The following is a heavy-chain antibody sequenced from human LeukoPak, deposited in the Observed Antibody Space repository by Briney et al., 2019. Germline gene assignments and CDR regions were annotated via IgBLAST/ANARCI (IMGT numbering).Heavy chain of an antibody. CDR2: IRSKAYDGTT. D-gene: IGHD3-3*01. CDR3: ARDGKDGYDFTGGSSYYFDY. J-gene: IGHJ4*02. V-gene: IGHV3-49*03. CDR1: GFTFGDYA. Sequence: PGGSLRLSCTTSGFTFGDYAMSWFRQAPGKGLKWVGFIRSKAYDGTTEYAASVKGRFTISGDDSKSIAYLQMNSLKAEDTAVYYCARDGKDGYDFTGGSSYYFDYWGQGTLVTVSS.